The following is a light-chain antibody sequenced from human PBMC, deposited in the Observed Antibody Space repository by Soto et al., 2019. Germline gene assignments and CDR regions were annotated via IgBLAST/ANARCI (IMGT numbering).Light chain of an antibody. J-gene: IGKJ5*01. Sequence: IVMTQSPSTLSVSPGEGVTLSCRASQSVRSHLAWYQQKPGQPPRLLIYGASTRATGIPARFSGSGFGTEFTLTISSLQSEDFAVYYCQQYKNWPIFGQGTRLEI. CDR1: QSVRSH. CDR2: GAS. CDR3: QQYKNWPI. V-gene: IGKV3-15*01.